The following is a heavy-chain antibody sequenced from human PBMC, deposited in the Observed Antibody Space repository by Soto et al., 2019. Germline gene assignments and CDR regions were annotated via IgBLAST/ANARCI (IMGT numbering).Heavy chain of an antibody. J-gene: IGHJ4*02. CDR3: ARDREYYGSGSQNYFDS. D-gene: IGHD3-10*01. CDR2: IIPIFGTA. V-gene: IGHV1-69*12. Sequence: QVQLVQTGAKVKRHGSSVKVSCKASGGTFSSYGITWIRQAPGQGLEWMGGIIPIFGTANYAQKFQGRVTITADESTSTAYMELSSLRFEDTAVYYCARDREYYGSGSQNYFDSWGQGTLVTVSS. CDR1: GGTFSSYG.